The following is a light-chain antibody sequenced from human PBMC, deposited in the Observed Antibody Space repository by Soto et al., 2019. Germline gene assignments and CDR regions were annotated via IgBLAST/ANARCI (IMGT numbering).Light chain of an antibody. CDR1: QSVLYISNNKNY. V-gene: IGKV4-1*01. CDR2: WAS. Sequence: DIVMTQSPDSLAVSLGERATINCKSSQSVLYISNNKNYLAWYQQRPGQPPKLLIYWASTRESGVPDRFNGSGSGTDFTLTISSLQAEDVAVYYCQQCYNTPYTFGQGTKLEIK. CDR3: QQCYNTPYT. J-gene: IGKJ2*01.